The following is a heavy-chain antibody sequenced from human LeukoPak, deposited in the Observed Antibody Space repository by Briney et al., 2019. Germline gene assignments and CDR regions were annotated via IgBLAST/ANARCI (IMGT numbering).Heavy chain of an antibody. CDR2: INPNSGGT. J-gene: IGHJ4*02. Sequence: ASVKVSCKASGYTFTGYYMHWVRQAPGQGLEWMGWINPNSGGTSYAQKFQGRVRMTRDTSISTAYMELSRLRSDDTPVYYCARAFRYDSSGYSYYFDYWGQGTLVTVSS. CDR3: ARAFRYDSSGYSYYFDY. V-gene: IGHV1-2*02. D-gene: IGHD3-22*01. CDR1: GYTFTGYY.